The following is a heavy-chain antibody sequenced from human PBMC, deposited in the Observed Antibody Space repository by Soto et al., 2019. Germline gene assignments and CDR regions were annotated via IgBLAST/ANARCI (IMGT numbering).Heavy chain of an antibody. V-gene: IGHV3-15*05. CDR3: TTDEWE. Sequence: EVQLVASGGGLVKPGGSIRLSCAASGFNFINGWMSWVRRAPGNGLEWVGRIKSKIDGGTTDYAEPVKGRFTISRDDSRTTLYLQMNSLKIEDTAVYYCTTDEWEWGQGTRVTVSS. CDR1: GFNFINGW. CDR2: IKSKIDGGTT. J-gene: IGHJ4*02. D-gene: IGHD1-26*01.